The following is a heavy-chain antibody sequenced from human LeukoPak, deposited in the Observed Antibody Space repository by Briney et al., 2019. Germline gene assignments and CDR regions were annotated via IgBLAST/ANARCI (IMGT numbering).Heavy chain of an antibody. V-gene: IGHV1-2*02. D-gene: IGHD2-15*01. Sequence: GASVKVSCKASGYTFTGYYMHWVRQAPGQGLEWMGWINPNSGGTNYAQKFQGRVTMTRDTSISTAYMELSRLRSDDTAVYYCARVRSGPWWRLDYWGQGTLVTVSS. J-gene: IGHJ4*02. CDR2: INPNSGGT. CDR1: GYTFTGYY. CDR3: ARVRSGPWWRLDY.